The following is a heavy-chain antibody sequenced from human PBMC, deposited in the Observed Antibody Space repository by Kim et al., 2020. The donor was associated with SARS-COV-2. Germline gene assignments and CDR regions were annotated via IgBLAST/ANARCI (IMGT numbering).Heavy chain of an antibody. D-gene: IGHD3-10*01. CDR3: AGEQLLWFGELLWGYFDY. V-gene: IGHV3-30*01. J-gene: IGHJ4*02. Sequence: KGRFTISRNNSKNTLYLKMNSLRAEATAVYYCAGEQLLWFGELLWGYFDYWGQGTLVTVSS.